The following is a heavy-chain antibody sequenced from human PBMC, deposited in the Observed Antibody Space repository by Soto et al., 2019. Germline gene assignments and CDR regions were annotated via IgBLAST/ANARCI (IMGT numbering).Heavy chain of an antibody. D-gene: IGHD5-12*01. V-gene: IGHV3-23*01. CDR1: GFTFSSYA. CDR2: ISGSGGST. Sequence: EVQLLESGGGLVQPGGSLRLSCAASGFTFSSYAMSWVRQAPGKGLEWVSAISGSGGSTYYADSVKGRFTISRDNSKNTLYLQMNSLRAEDTAVNYCAKDLGETGYSGYEDYWGQGTLVTVSS. CDR3: AKDLGETGYSGYEDY. J-gene: IGHJ4*02.